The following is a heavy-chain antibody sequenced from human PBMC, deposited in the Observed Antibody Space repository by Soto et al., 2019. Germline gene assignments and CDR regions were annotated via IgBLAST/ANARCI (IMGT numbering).Heavy chain of an antibody. Sequence: EVQLVESGGGLVQPGGSLRLSCAASGFTFSGYEMNWVRQAPGKGLRWVSYISSRGYTKYYADSVKGRFTICRDNAKNSLYLEVNSPRVEDTAIYFCAIGTWGQPGVGMDVWGQGTTVTVSS. J-gene: IGHJ6*02. D-gene: IGHD3-16*01. CDR1: GFTFSGYE. CDR2: ISSRGYTK. CDR3: AIGTWGQPGVGMDV. V-gene: IGHV3-48*03.